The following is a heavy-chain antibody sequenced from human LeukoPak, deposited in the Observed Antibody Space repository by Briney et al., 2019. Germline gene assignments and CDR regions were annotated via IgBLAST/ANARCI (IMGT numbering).Heavy chain of an antibody. V-gene: IGHV1-18*01. CDR1: GYTFTSYG. D-gene: IGHD6-19*01. CDR3: ARDYSIAVARTTYGMDV. J-gene: IGHJ6*02. CDR2: ISPYDGDT. Sequence: ASVKVSCKASGYTFTSYGISWVRQAPGQGLEWMGWISPYDGDTSYAQSFQGRVTMTRDTTTSTAYLELRSLRSDDTAVYYCARDYSIAVARTTYGMDVWGQGTTVTVSS.